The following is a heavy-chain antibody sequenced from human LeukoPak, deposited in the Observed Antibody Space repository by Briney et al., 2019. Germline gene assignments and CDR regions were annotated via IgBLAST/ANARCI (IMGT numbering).Heavy chain of an antibody. J-gene: IGHJ4*02. CDR3: ARDPAKFWSGHDY. V-gene: IGHV3-30*03. Sequence: GGSLRLSCTASGFTFSSYGMHWVRQAPGKGLEWVAVISYDGSNKYYADSVKGRFTISRDNSKNTLYVQMNSLRAEDTAVYYCARDPAKFWSGHDYWGQGTLVTVTS. CDR1: GFTFSSYG. CDR2: ISYDGSNK. D-gene: IGHD3-3*01.